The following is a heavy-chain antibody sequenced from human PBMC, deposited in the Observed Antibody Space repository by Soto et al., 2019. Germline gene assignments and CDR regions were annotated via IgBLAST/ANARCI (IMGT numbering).Heavy chain of an antibody. J-gene: IGHJ6*03. Sequence: EVQLAESGGGLAQPGGSLRLSCAASGFTLSGYAMDWVRQAPGKGLEYVSGISSNGVGTYYANSVQGRFTISRXXXKXXXXXXXXXLRPEDMAVYYCARRARPDFYYMDVWGKGTTVTVS. CDR1: GFTLSGYA. CDR2: ISSNGVGT. D-gene: IGHD6-6*01. CDR3: ARRARPDFYYMDV. V-gene: IGHV3-64*01.